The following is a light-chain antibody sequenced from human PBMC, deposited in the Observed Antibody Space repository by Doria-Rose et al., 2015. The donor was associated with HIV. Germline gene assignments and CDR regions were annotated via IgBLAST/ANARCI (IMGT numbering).Light chain of an antibody. J-gene: IGKJ3*01. Sequence: DIRVTQSPESLGMSLGERATLNCKSNQSLLYTSKNYLAWYQQKPGQPPKLLIYWASTRQSGIPARFSGSVSGTDSTLTISSLEAEDVAVYYCQQYYDTPSSGPGPSVDIK. CDR1: QSLLYTSKNY. V-gene: IGKV4-1*01. CDR3: QQYYDTPS. CDR2: WAS.